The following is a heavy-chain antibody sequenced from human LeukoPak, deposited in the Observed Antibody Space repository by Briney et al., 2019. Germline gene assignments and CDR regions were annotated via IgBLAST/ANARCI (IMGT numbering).Heavy chain of an antibody. V-gene: IGHV3-33*08. Sequence: GGSLRLSCAASGFTFSSHAMHWVRQAPGKGLEWVAVKWYDGTKENYADSVKGRFTISRDNSMNTVSLQMNSLRDEDTAVYYCARGKYSSSSEFDYWGQGTLVTVSS. D-gene: IGHD6-6*01. CDR2: KWYDGTKE. CDR3: ARGKYSSSSEFDY. CDR1: GFTFSSHA. J-gene: IGHJ4*02.